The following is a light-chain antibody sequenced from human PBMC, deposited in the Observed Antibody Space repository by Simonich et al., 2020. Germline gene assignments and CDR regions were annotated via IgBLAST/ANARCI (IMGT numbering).Light chain of an antibody. Sequence: QSALTQPASVSGSPGQSITISCTGTSSDVGSYNLVSWYQQHPGKAPKLMIDEGSRRPSGVSNRFSGSKSGTTASLTISGLQAEDEADYYCCSYAGSSTSVVFGGGTKLTVL. J-gene: IGLJ2*01. CDR1: SSDVGSYNL. CDR2: EGS. V-gene: IGLV2-23*01. CDR3: CSYAGSSTSVV.